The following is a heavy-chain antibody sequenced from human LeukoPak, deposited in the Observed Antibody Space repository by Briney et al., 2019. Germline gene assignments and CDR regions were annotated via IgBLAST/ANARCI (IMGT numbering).Heavy chain of an antibody. J-gene: IGHJ4*02. V-gene: IGHV4-39*01. CDR2: IYYSGST. D-gene: IGHD4-17*01. Sequence: GSLRLSCAASGFTFSSYGMSWVRQAPGKGLEWIGSIYYSGSTYYNPSLKSRVTISVDTSKNQFSLKLSSVTAADTAVYYCARTTVTTQYYFDYWGQGTLVTVSS. CDR3: ARTTVTTQYYFDY. CDR1: GFTFSSYG.